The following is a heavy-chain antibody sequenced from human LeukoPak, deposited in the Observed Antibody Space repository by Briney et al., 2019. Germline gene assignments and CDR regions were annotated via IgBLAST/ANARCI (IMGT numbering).Heavy chain of an antibody. CDR1: GYTFTSNY. Sequence: ASVKVSCKASGYTFTSNYIHWVRQAPGQGLEWTGMIYPRDGSTSYAQKFQGRVTVTRDTSTSTVHMELSGLRSEDTAVYYCARDQEGFDYWGQGTLVTVSS. CDR3: ARDQEGFDY. V-gene: IGHV1-46*01. CDR2: IYPRDGST. J-gene: IGHJ4*02.